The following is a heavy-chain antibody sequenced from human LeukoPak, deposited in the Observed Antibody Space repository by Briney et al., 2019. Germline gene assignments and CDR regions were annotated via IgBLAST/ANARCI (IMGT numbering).Heavy chain of an antibody. CDR2: IYWDDDK. V-gene: IGHV2-5*02. Sequence: SGPTLVKPTQTLTLTCTFSGFSLSTSGGGVGWIRQPPGKALEWLAVIYWDDDKRYSPSLTSRLTISKDTPRNQVVLTMTNMDHVDTATYYCVHSGQWLAPEGWGQGTLVTVSS. J-gene: IGHJ4*02. CDR3: VHSGQWLAPEG. CDR1: GFSLSTSGGG. D-gene: IGHD6-19*01.